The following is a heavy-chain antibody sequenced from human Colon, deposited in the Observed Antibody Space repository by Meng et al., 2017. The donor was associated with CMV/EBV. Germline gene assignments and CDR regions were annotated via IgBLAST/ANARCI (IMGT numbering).Heavy chain of an antibody. CDR3: ARIMLCDDTSCYSHYGMDV. J-gene: IGHJ6*02. D-gene: IGHD2-2*02. CDR1: GFNFNNYE. V-gene: IGHV3-48*03. Sequence: GGSLRLSCAASGFNFNNYEVNWVRQAPGKGLEWVAYISRSGDIIDYADSVKGRFTVSRDNANNSLFVQMNSLRGEDTGVYYCARIMLCDDTSCYSHYGMDVWGQGTTVTVSS. CDR2: ISRSGDII.